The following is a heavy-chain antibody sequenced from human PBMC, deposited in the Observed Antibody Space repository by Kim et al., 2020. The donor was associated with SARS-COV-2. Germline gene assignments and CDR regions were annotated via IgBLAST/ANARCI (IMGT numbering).Heavy chain of an antibody. CDR1: GFTFSSYS. D-gene: IGHD3-9*01. Sequence: GGSLRLSCAASGFTFSSYSMNWVRQAPGKGLEWVSSISSSSSYIYYADSVKGRFTISRDNAKNSLYLQMNSLRAEDTAVYYCAGGRLRYFDWRMALLPDDPGRGADAFDSWGQGTMVTVSS. CDR2: ISSSSSYI. CDR3: AGGRLRYFDWRMALLPDDPGRGADAFDS. V-gene: IGHV3-21*01. J-gene: IGHJ3*02.